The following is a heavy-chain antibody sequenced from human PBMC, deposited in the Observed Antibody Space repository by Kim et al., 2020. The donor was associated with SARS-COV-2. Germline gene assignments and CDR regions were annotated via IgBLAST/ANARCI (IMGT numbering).Heavy chain of an antibody. CDR2: MNPNSGNT. D-gene: IGHD5-18*01. V-gene: IGHV1-8*01. Sequence: ASVKVSCKASGYTFTSYDINWVRQATGQGLEWMGWMNPNSGNTGYAQKFQGRVTMTRNTSISTAYMELSSLRSEDTAVYYCARITRGYSYGQLHFDYWGQGTLVTVSS. CDR3: ARITRGYSYGQLHFDY. CDR1: GYTFTSYD. J-gene: IGHJ4*02.